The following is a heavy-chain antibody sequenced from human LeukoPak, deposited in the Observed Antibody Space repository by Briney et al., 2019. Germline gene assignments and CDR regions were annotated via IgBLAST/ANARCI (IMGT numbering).Heavy chain of an antibody. CDR1: GFTFSSYG. V-gene: IGHV3-30*02. CDR3: AKSNYDFWSGYYTSSPPVVVTYN. D-gene: IGHD3-3*01. J-gene: IGHJ4*02. Sequence: EGSLRLSCAASGFTFSSYGMHWVRQAPGKGLEWVAFIRYDGSNKYYADSVKGRFTISRDNSKNTLYLQMNSLRAEDTAVYYCAKSNYDFWSGYYTSSPPVVVTYNWGQGTLVTVSP. CDR2: IRYDGSNK.